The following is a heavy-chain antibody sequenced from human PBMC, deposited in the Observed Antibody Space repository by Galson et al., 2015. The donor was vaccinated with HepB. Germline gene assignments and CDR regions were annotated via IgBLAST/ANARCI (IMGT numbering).Heavy chain of an antibody. V-gene: IGHV3-30*18. CDR1: GFTFSSYG. J-gene: IGHJ4*02. D-gene: IGHD5-18*01. CDR2: ISYDGSNK. Sequence: SLRLSCAASGFTFSSYGMHWVRQAPGKGLEWVAVISYDGSNKYYADSVKGRFTISRDNSKNTLYLQMNSLRAEDTAVYYCAKESLDTAMGMPFDGYYFDYWGQGTLVTVSS. CDR3: AKESLDTAMGMPFDGYYFDY.